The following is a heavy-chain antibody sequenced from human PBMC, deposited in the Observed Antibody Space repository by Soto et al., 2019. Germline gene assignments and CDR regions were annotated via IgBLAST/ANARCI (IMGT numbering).Heavy chain of an antibody. Sequence: GGSLRLSCAASEFTFRSYWMHWVRQSPGKGLVWVSRISGDGSSTIYADSVRGRFTISRDNAKNTVYLQMDSLRAEDTAVYYCARSLPGTYGAFDLWGQGTMVTVSS. CDR1: EFTFRSYW. CDR3: ARSLPGTYGAFDL. J-gene: IGHJ3*01. CDR2: ISGDGSST. D-gene: IGHD1-7*01. V-gene: IGHV3-74*01.